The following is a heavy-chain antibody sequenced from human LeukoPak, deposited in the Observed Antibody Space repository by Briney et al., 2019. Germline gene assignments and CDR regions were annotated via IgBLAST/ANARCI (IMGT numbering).Heavy chain of an antibody. J-gene: IGHJ5*02. Sequence: KPSETLSLTCTVSGGSISSYYWSWIRQPPGKGLEWIGYIYYSGSTNYNPSLKSRVTISVDTSKNQFSLKLSSVTAADTAVYYCAREICGGDCSQYNWFDPWGQGTLVTVSS. CDR3: AREICGGDCSQYNWFDP. CDR2: IYYSGST. CDR1: GGSISSYY. D-gene: IGHD2-21*02. V-gene: IGHV4-59*01.